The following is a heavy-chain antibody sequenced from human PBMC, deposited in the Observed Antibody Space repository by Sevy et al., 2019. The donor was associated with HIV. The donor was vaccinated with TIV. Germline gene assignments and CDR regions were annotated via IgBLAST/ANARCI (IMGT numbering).Heavy chain of an antibody. CDR2: IYPDDSDT. J-gene: IGHJ4*01. D-gene: IGHD3-22*01. V-gene: IGHV5-51*01. CDR1: GYSFTSHW. Sequence: GESLKISCQGSGYSFTSHWIAWVRQMPGKGLEWMGIIYPDDSDTRYSPSFQGRVTFSADKSIFTAYLQWSSLKASDTAIYYCATSRSGYFDGSGYYIYWGQGTQVTVSS. CDR3: ATSRSGYFDGSGYYIY.